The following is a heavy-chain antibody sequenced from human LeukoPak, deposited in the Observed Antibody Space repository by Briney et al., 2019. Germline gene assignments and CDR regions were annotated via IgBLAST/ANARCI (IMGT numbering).Heavy chain of an antibody. V-gene: IGHV1-2*02. D-gene: IGHD1-26*01. CDR2: MNPNSGNT. CDR3: ARDLRGRWDLTTGP. J-gene: IGHJ5*02. Sequence: ASVKVSCKASGYTFTGYYMHWVRQATGQGLEWMGWMNPNSGNTGYAQKFQGRVTMTRDTSISTAYMELSRLRSDDTAVYYCARDLRGRWDLTTGPWGQGTLVSVSS. CDR1: GYTFTGYY.